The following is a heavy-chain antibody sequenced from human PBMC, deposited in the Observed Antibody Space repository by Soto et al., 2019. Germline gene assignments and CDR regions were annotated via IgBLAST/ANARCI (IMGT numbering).Heavy chain of an antibody. CDR1: GYSFTTYW. V-gene: IGHV5-51*01. CDR2: IYPGDSET. Sequence: GESLKISCKGSGYSFTTYWIGWVRQMPGKGLEWMGIIYPGDSETRYSPSFQGQVTISADKSINTVYLQWSSLKASDTAMYYCARQTFPHILMGKHRVDIWGQGTMVT. CDR3: ARQTFPHILMGKHRVDI. J-gene: IGHJ3*02. D-gene: IGHD2-8*01.